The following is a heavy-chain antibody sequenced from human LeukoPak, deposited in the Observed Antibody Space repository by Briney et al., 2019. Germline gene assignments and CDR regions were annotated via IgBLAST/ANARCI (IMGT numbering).Heavy chain of an antibody. CDR3: ARDFDTGWSFDY. CDR2: ITTDETTA. J-gene: IGHJ4*02. D-gene: IGHD6-19*01. CDR1: GFTFRGHP. Sequence: GGSLRLSCAAAGFTFRGHPMRWVRQAPGKGLEFLSSITTDETTAFYADSVRGRFTISRDNSKNTLYLQMDSLRPEDTAVYYCARDFDTGWSFDYWGQGTLVTVSS. V-gene: IGHV3-64*02.